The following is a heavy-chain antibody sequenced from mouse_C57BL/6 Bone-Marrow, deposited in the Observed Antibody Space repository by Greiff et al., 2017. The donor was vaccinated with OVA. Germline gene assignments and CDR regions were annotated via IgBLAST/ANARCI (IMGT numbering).Heavy chain of an antibody. J-gene: IGHJ2*01. V-gene: IGHV1-59*01. CDR3: ARYDYYDLDY. CDR1: GYTFTSYW. CDR2: IDPSDSYT. Sequence: VQLQQPGAELVRPGTSVKLSCKASGYTFTSYWMHWVKQRPGQGLEWIGVIDPSDSYTNYNQKFKGKATLTVDTSSSTAYMQLSSLTAEDSAVYYCARYDYYDLDYWGQGTTLTVSS. D-gene: IGHD1-1*01.